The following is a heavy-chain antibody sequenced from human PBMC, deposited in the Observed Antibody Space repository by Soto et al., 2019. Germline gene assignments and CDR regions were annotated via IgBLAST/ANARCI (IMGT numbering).Heavy chain of an antibody. J-gene: IGHJ6*02. Sequence: QVQLQQSGPRLVKPSETLSLTCTVSSGPDRSHNWGWIRQPPGRGLELIGYVYYTGDTAYNPSLSGQVTISADTSTNDISLTLNSVTAADAAVYYCVRQGSAYLQGLVEVWGQGTKVSVSS. CDR2: VYYTGDT. D-gene: IGHD4-4*01. V-gene: IGHV4-59*08. CDR3: VRQGSAYLQGLVEV. CDR1: SGPDRSHN.